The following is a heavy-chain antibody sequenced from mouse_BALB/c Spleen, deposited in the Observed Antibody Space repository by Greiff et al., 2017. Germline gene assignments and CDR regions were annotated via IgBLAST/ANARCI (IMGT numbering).Heavy chain of an antibody. J-gene: IGHJ1*01. CDR2: IDPANGNT. CDR3: ARFRYLYFDV. Sequence: EVKLVESGAELVKPGASVKLSCTASGFNIKDTYMHWVKQRPEQGLEWIGRIDPANGNTKYDPKFQGKATITADTSSNTAYLQLSSLTSEDTAVYYCARFRYLYFDVWGAGTTVTVSS. V-gene: IGHV14-3*02. D-gene: IGHD5-5*01. CDR1: GFNIKDTY.